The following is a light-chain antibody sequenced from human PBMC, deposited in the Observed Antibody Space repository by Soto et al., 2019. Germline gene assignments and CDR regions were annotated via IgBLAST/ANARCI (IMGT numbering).Light chain of an antibody. V-gene: IGKV3-20*01. J-gene: IGKJ2*01. CDR2: GSS. CDR3: QQYGNSIYT. CDR1: ESVISSY. Sequence: EIVLTLSPGTLSLSPGERATLSCRASESVISSYLAWYQQKPGQAPRLLIYGSSTRATGIPDRFSGSGSGTDFTLSISRLEPEDFAVYYCQQYGNSIYTFGQGTKLEIK.